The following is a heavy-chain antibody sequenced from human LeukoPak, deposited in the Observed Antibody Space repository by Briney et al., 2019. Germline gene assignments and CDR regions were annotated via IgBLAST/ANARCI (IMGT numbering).Heavy chain of an antibody. CDR2: IYTSGST. V-gene: IGHV4-4*07. CDR1: GGSISSYY. J-gene: IGHJ4*02. CDR3: ASAYYDSSGYYRIRDY. Sequence: PSETLSLTCTVSGGSISSYYWSWIRQPAGKGLEWIGRIYTSGSTNYNPSLKSRVTMSVDTSKNQFSLKLSSVTAADTAVYYCASAYYDSSGYYRIRDYWGQGTLVTVSS. D-gene: IGHD3-22*01.